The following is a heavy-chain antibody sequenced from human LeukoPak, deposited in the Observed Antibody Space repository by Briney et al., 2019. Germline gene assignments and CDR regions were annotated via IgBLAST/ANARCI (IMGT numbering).Heavy chain of an antibody. CDR1: GFTFRDDY. D-gene: IGHD3-10*01. J-gene: IGHJ4*02. CDR3: ARGSTMVRGVIKRPPAFDY. Sequence: PGGSLRLSCAASGFTFRDDYMSWIRQAPGKGLEWVSYISSSGSTIYYADSVKGRFTISRDNAKNSLYLQMNNLRAEDTAVYYCARGSTMVRGVIKRPPAFDYWGQGTLVTVSS. V-gene: IGHV3-11*01. CDR2: ISSSGSTI.